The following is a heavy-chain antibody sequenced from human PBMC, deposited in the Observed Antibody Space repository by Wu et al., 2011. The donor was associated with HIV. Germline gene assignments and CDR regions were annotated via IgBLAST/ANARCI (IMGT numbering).Heavy chain of an antibody. V-gene: IGHV1-69*08. CDR2: IIPIFGTA. D-gene: IGHD5-18*01. CDR3: ARLSYSSGVDY. CDR1: GGTFNSNI. Sequence: QVQLVQSGAEVKKPGSSVKVSCKASGGTFNSNILSWVRQAPGQGLEWMGRIIPIFGTANYAQKFQGRVTITADRSTNTFYMELSSLRSEDTAIYYCARLSYSSGVDYWGQGTLGHRLL. J-gene: IGHJ4*02.